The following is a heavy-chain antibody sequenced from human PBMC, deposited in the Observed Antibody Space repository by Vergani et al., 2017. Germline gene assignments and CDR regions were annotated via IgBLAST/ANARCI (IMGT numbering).Heavy chain of an antibody. CDR1: GGTFSSYA. V-gene: IGHV1-69*01. D-gene: IGHD2-2*01. J-gene: IGHJ4*02. CDR3: ATASPLGYCSSTSCYRDLDY. CDR2: IIPIFGTA. Sequence: QVQLVQSGAEVKKPGSSVKVSCKASGGTFSSYAISWVRQAPGQGLEWMGGIIPIFGTANYAQKFQGRVTITADESTSTAYMELGSLRSEDTAVYYCATASPLGYCSSTSCYRDLDYWGQGTLVTVSS.